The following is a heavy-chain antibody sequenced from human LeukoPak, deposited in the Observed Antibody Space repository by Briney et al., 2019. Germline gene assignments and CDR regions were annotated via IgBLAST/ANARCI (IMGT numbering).Heavy chain of an antibody. J-gene: IGHJ6*03. CDR3: ARGRDPTHYCSSTSCYLSHYYYYYMDV. Sequence: SVKVSCKASGGTFSSYAISWVRQATGQGLEWMGGIIPIFGTANYAQKFQGRVTITADESTSTAYMELSSLRSEDTAVYYCARGRDPTHYCSSTSCYLSHYYYYYMDVWGKGTTVTVSS. D-gene: IGHD2-2*01. CDR1: GGTFSSYA. CDR2: IIPIFGTA. V-gene: IGHV1-69*01.